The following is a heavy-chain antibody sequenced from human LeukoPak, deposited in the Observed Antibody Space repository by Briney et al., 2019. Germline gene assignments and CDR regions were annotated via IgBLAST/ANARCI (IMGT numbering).Heavy chain of an antibody. CDR1: GFTFSSYW. V-gene: IGHV3-74*01. J-gene: IGHJ3*02. CDR2: INSDGSST. Sequence: GGSLRLSCAASGFTFSSYWMHWVRQAPGKGLVWVSRINSDGSSTSYADSVKGRFTISRDNAKNTLYLQMNSLRAEDTAVYYCARDSYYYDGSGYRTKRDAFDIWGQGTMVTVSS. CDR3: ARDSYYYDGSGYRTKRDAFDI. D-gene: IGHD3-22*01.